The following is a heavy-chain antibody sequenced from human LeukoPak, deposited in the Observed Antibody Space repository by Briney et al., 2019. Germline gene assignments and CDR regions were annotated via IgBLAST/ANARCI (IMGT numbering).Heavy chain of an antibody. CDR1: GFTFTCCW. CDR2: IKQDGREK. Sequence: QPGGSLRLSCAASGFTFTCCWMSWVRQTPGKGLEWVASIKQDGREKFYADSVQGRFTISRDNAKNSLYLQVNSLRAEDTAVYYCARVPGRTRYFDSWGQGILVTVSS. J-gene: IGHJ4*02. CDR3: ARVPGRTRYFDS. D-gene: IGHD1-26*01. V-gene: IGHV3-7*01.